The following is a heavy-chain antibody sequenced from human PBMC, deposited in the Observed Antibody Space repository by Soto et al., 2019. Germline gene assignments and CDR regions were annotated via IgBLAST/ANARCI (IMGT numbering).Heavy chain of an antibody. CDR2: FDPKSGGT. V-gene: IGHV1-2*02. D-gene: IGHD3-3*01. Sequence: GASVKVSCKVSGYTLTELSMHWVRQAPGKGLEWMGGFDPKSGGTNYAQKLQGRVTMTKDTSISTAYMELSRLRSDDTAVYYCARDRNDFWSGYPQYNYYYYGMDVWGQGTTVTVSS. J-gene: IGHJ6*02. CDR3: ARDRNDFWSGYPQYNYYYYGMDV. CDR1: GYTLTELS.